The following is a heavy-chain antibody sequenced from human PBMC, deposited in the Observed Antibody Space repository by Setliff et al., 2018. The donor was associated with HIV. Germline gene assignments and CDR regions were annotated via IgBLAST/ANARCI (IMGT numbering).Heavy chain of an antibody. CDR2: ISAYNGNT. CDR3: ARGMSTTTSTTIYNYGMDV. D-gene: IGHD1-26*01. J-gene: IGHJ6*02. CDR1: GYTFTTYA. V-gene: IGHV1-8*03. Sequence: RASVKVSCKASGYTFTTYAINWVRQAPGQGLEWMGWISAYNGNTNYAQKFQGRVTITRNASISTAYMELSSLRSEDTAVYYCARGMSTTTSTTIYNYGMDVWGLGTTVTVSS.